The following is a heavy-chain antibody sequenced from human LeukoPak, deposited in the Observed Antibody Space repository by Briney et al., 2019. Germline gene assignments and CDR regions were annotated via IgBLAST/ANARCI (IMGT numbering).Heavy chain of an antibody. D-gene: IGHD3-22*01. CDR3: ARAGYYDSSGYYPRVY. CDR1: GFTFSSYE. CDR2: VSSSGSTI. J-gene: IGHJ4*02. V-gene: IGHV3-48*03. Sequence: PGGSLRLSCAASGFTFSSYEMNWVRQAPGKGLEWVSYVSSSGSTIYYADSVKGRFTISRDNAKNTLYLQMNSLRAEDTAVYYCARAGYYDSSGYYPRVYWGQGTLVTVSS.